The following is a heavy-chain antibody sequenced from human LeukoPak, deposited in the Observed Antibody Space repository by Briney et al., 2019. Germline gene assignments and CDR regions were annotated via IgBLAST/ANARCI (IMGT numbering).Heavy chain of an antibody. D-gene: IGHD6-25*01. J-gene: IGHJ5*02. CDR2: INSSGSS. Sequence: SETLSLTCTVSGGSISTYYWSWIRQAAGKGLEWIGRINSSGSSNYNASLRSRVTMSVDTSKNQFSLSLSSVTAADTAVYYCAREGGGPRWLDPWGQGTLVTVSS. CDR3: AREGGGPRWLDP. V-gene: IGHV4-4*07. CDR1: GGSISTYY.